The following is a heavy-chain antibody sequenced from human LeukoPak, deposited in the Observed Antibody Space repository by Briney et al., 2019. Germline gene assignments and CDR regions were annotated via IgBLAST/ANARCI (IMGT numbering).Heavy chain of an antibody. CDR2: LNPNTGHA. CDR3: AKDRDGADRIIL. CDR1: AYDFTGYY. Sequence: GASVKVSCKVVAYDFTGYYIHWVRQAPGQGPEWMGRLNPNTGHAVYAFKFQGRVTITRDTSSSTAYMEVTRLTSDDRALYYCAKDRDGADRIILWGQGTLVTVSS. V-gene: IGHV1-2*06. J-gene: IGHJ4*02. D-gene: IGHD5-24*01.